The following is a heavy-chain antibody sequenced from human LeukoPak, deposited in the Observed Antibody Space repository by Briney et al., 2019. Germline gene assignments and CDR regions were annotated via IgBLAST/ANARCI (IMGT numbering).Heavy chain of an antibody. Sequence: GGSLRLSCAASGFTFSSYSMNWVRQAPGKGLEWVSYISSSSSTIYYADSVKGRFTISRDNGKNSLFLHMNSLRAEDTAVYYCARKNTTSSEDYWGQGTLVTVSS. J-gene: IGHJ4*02. CDR1: GFTFSSYS. CDR3: ARKNTTSSEDY. V-gene: IGHV3-48*01. CDR2: ISSSSSTI. D-gene: IGHD6-6*01.